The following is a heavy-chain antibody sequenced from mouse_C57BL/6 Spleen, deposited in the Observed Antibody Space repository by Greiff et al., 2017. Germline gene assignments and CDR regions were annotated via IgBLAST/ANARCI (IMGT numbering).Heavy chain of an antibody. J-gene: IGHJ1*03. CDR3: ARYGLDYGWYFDV. CDR2: INPGSGGT. CDR1: GYAFTNYL. D-gene: IGHD1-2*01. Sequence: QVQLQQSGAELVRPGTSVKVSCKASGYAFTNYLIEWVKQRPGQGLEWIGVINPGSGGTNYNEKFKGKATLTADKSSSTAYMQLSSLTSEDSAVYFCARYGLDYGWYFDVWGTGTTVTVSS. V-gene: IGHV1-54*01.